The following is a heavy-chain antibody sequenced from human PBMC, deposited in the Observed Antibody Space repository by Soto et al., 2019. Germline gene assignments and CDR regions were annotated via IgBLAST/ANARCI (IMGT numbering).Heavy chain of an antibody. D-gene: IGHD2-2*01. CDR1: RFTFSTYE. Sequence: HPGGSLRLSCAASRFTFSTYEMNWVRQAPGKGLEWVSYISTSGSTVYYADSVKGRFTISRDNIRNSLYLQMNSLRDEDTALYYCVRYCSTTLCNGVATRTFDYWGQGTLVTVSS. CDR2: ISTSGSTV. J-gene: IGHJ4*02. V-gene: IGHV3-48*03. CDR3: VRYCSTTLCNGVATRTFDY.